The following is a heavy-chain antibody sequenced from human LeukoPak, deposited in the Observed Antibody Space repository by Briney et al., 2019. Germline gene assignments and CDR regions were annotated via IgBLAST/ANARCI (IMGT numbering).Heavy chain of an antibody. Sequence: SETLSLTCTVSGDSIISSSYYWGRIRQPPGKGLEWFGNIYYGGSTYYNPSLKSRVTISVDTSKNQFSLKLSSVTAADTAVYYCARDYGDHYFDYWGQGTLVTVSS. J-gene: IGHJ4*02. V-gene: IGHV4-39*01. CDR1: GDSIISSSYY. CDR2: IYYGGST. CDR3: ARDYGDHYFDY. D-gene: IGHD4-17*01.